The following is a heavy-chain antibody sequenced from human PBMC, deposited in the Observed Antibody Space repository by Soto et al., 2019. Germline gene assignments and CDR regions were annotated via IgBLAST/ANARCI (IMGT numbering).Heavy chain of an antibody. CDR1: EGTFNSYA. Sequence: QAQVVQSGAEVRKPGSSVKLSRKASEGTFNSYAIAWVRQAPGQGLEWMGGIIPYYNTLNYAQKFQDRVTITADDSTNTVYMELSSLRSDDTAVYFCASGASRWCPYFFDSWAQGTLVTVSS. J-gene: IGHJ4*02. D-gene: IGHD6-13*01. V-gene: IGHV1-69*01. CDR2: IIPYYNTL. CDR3: ASGASRWCPYFFDS.